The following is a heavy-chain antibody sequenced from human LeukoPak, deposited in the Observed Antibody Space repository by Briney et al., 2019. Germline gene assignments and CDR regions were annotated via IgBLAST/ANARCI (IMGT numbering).Heavy chain of an antibody. V-gene: IGHV4-59*10. J-gene: IGHJ4*02. D-gene: IGHD3-22*01. CDR3: ASGDNTYDSSGYYYENLDY. CDR2: IYTSGST. Sequence: SETLSLTCAVYGGSFSGYYWSWIRQPPGKGLEWIGRIYTSGSTNYNPSLKSRVTMSVDTSKSQFSLKLSSVTAADTAVYYCASGDNTYDSSGYYYENLDYWGQGTLVTVSS. CDR1: GGSFSGYY.